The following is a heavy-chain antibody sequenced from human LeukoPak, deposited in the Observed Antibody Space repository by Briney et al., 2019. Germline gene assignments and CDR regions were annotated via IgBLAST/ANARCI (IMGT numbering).Heavy chain of an antibody. D-gene: IGHD2-8*01. CDR1: GFTFTSYY. V-gene: IGHV1-46*01. CDR2: ITPSGGST. J-gene: IGHJ4*02. Sequence: ASVKVSCKASGFTFTSYYMHWVRQAPGQGLEWMGIITPSGGSTTYAQKFQGRVTMTRDTSTSTVYMELSSLRSEDTAVYYCVRGRGNGRPENYFDYWGQGTLVTVSS. CDR3: VRGRGNGRPENYFDY.